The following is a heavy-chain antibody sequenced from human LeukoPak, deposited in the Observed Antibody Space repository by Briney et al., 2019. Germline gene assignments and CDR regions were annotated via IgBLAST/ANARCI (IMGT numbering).Heavy chain of an antibody. CDR1: GYTFTGYY. D-gene: IGHD5-24*01. J-gene: IGHJ4*02. CDR3: ARGGYTDY. V-gene: IGHV1-2*02. Sequence: ASVKVSCKASGYTFTGYYMHWVRQAPGQGLEWMGWINPNGGVTNYAQKFQGRITLTRDTSINTAYMELSRLTSDDMVVYYCARGGYTDYWGQGTLVTVSS. CDR2: INPNGGVT.